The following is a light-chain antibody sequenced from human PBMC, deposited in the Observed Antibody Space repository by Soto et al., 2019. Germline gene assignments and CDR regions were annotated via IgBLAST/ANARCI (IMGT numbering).Light chain of an antibody. CDR1: QSLLHSDGRTY. CDR3: MHKIQPPLA. V-gene: IGKV2D-29*01. CDR2: AAS. Sequence: DIVMTQTPLSLSVTPGQPASISCKSSQSLLHSDGRTYLYWYLQKPGQPPQLLIYAASNRFSGVXDXXSGSGSGTDFTLKISRVEAEDVGTYYCMHKIQPPLAFGGGTKVEIK. J-gene: IGKJ4*01.